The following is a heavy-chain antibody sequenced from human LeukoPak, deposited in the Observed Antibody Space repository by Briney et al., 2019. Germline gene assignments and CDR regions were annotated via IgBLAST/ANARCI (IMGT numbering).Heavy chain of an antibody. CDR2: IYHSGST. V-gene: IGHV4-38-2*02. Sequence: PSETLSLTCTVSAYSISSGYYWGWIRQPPGKGLEWIGSIYHSGSTYYNPSLKSRVTISVDTSKNQFSLKLSSVTAADTAVYYCARRAGAYSHPYDYWGQGTLVTVSS. CDR3: ARRAGAYSHPYDY. D-gene: IGHD4/OR15-4a*01. CDR1: AYSISSGYY. J-gene: IGHJ4*02.